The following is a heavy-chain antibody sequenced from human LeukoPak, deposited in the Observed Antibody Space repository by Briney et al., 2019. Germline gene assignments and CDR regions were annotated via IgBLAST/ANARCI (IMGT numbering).Heavy chain of an antibody. Sequence: GGSLRLSCAASGFSFSSYSIKWVRRAPGKGLEWVSSISSSSNYIYYADSVKGRFTISRDNAKNSLYLQMNSLRAEDTAVYYCARVSILIVPYYAFDIWGQGTMVTVSS. J-gene: IGHJ3*02. D-gene: IGHD2/OR15-2a*01. CDR2: ISSSSNYI. CDR3: ARVSILIVPYYAFDI. V-gene: IGHV3-21*01. CDR1: GFSFSSYS.